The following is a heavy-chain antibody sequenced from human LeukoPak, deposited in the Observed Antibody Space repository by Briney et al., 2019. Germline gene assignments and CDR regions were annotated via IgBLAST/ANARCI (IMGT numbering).Heavy chain of an antibody. CDR1: GFTFSSYG. J-gene: IGHJ4*02. CDR2: IWYDGSNK. D-gene: IGHD1-26*01. CDR3: ARDSAGKTFDY. V-gene: IGHV3-33*01. Sequence: GGSLRLSCAASGFTFSSYGMHWVRQAPGKGLEWVAVIWYDGSNKYYADSVKGRFTISRDNSKNTLYLQMNSLRAEDTAVYYRARDSAGKTFDYWGQGTLVTVSS.